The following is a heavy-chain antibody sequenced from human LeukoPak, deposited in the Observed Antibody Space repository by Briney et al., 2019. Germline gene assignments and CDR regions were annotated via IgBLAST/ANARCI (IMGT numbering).Heavy chain of an antibody. V-gene: IGHV4-4*07. CDR3: ARVVVSYGSGYFDY. D-gene: IGHD3-10*01. CDR2: IYTNGST. Sequence: SETLSLTCTVSGGSISSYYWSWIRQPAGKGLEWIGRIYTNGSTNYNPSLNSRVTMSVDTSKNQFPLKLSSVTAADTAVYYCARVVVSYGSGYFDYWGQGTLVTVSS. J-gene: IGHJ4*02. CDR1: GGSISSYY.